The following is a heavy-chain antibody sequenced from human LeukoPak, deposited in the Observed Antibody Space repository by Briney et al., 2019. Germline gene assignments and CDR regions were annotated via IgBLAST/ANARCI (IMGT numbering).Heavy chain of an antibody. CDR3: ARDSDPTETLDY. V-gene: IGHV4-59*04. CDR1: GGSISSYY. J-gene: IGHJ4*02. CDR2: IYYSGST. Sequence: SETLSLTCTVSGGSISSYYWSWIRQPPGKGLERIGYIYYSGSTYYNPSLRSRVTISVDTSKNQFSLKLSSVTAADTAVYFCARDSDPTETLDYWGQGTLVTVSS. D-gene: IGHD2-21*02.